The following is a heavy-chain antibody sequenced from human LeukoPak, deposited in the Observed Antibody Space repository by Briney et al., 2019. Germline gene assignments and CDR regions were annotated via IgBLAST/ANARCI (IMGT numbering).Heavy chain of an antibody. Sequence: GGSLRLSCVASGFTFSDYGMLWVRQPPGKGLEWVAVISYDGRNEHYADSVKGRFTISRDNSKNTLYLQMNSVRAEDTAVYYCAKSGGGGSYYGYYYYGMDVWGQGTTVTVSS. CDR1: GFTFSDYG. CDR3: AKSGGGGSYYGYYYYGMDV. CDR2: ISYDGRNE. V-gene: IGHV3-30*18. D-gene: IGHD1-26*01. J-gene: IGHJ6*02.